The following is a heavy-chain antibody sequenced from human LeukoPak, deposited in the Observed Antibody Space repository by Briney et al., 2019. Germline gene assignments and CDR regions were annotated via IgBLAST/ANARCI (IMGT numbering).Heavy chain of an antibody. D-gene: IGHD4-17*01. CDR2: ISVSGGVT. CDR1: GFTFSTYA. V-gene: IGHV3-23*01. J-gene: IGHJ4*02. Sequence: PGGSLRLSCAASGFTFSTYAMGWVRQAPGKGLEWVSSISVSGGVTYYTDSVKGRFTISRDNSKNTLYLQMNSLRADDAAVYYCAKTTSQLIEYFDYWGQGTLVTVSS. CDR3: AKTTSQLIEYFDY.